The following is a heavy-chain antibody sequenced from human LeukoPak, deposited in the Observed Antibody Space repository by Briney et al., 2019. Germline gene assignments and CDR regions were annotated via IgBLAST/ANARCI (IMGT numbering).Heavy chain of an antibody. CDR1: GYTLTELS. CDR3: ATVVTIFGVVKGEDY. CDR2: FDPEDGET. D-gene: IGHD3-3*01. J-gene: IGHJ4*02. Sequence: ASVKVSCKVSGYTLTELSMHWVRQAPGKGLERMGGFDPEDGETIYAQKFQGRVTMTEDTSTDTAYMELSSLRSEDTAVYYCATVVTIFGVVKGEDYWGQGTLVTVSS. V-gene: IGHV1-24*01.